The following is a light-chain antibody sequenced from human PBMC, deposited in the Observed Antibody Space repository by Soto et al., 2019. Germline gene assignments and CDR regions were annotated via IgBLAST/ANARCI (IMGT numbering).Light chain of an antibody. CDR2: GAS. CDR1: QTIRIY. CDR3: QQRYNRLAT. Sequence: EIVLTQSPSTLSLSPGDRGTLTCRASQTIRIYLNWYQQKPGKAPNLLIYGASSRRSGIPSRFSGSGSGTDFTLTISSLEPEDFGVYYCQQRYNRLATFGGGTKMEIK. V-gene: IGKV3-11*01. J-gene: IGKJ4*01.